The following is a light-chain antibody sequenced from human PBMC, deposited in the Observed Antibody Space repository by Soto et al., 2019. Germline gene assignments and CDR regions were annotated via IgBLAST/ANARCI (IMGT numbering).Light chain of an antibody. J-gene: IGKJ2*01. V-gene: IGKV3-20*01. Sequence: EIVLTQSPGTLSLSPGERATLSCRASQSVSSSYLAWYQHKPGQAPRLLIYGASSRATSIPDRFSGSGSGTDFTLTISRLEPEEFTVYYCQQYGSSPHTFGQGTKLEIK. CDR2: GAS. CDR1: QSVSSSY. CDR3: QQYGSSPHT.